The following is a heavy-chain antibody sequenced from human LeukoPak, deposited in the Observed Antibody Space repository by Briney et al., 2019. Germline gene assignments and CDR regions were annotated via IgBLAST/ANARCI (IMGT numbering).Heavy chain of an antibody. D-gene: IGHD2-8*01. V-gene: IGHV7-4-1*02. CDR3: ARMGYCTRATCGGAFDF. CDR1: GYTFTIYA. Sequence: ASVTVSCTASGYTFTIYAMNWVRQAPGQGLEWMGWINTNTGNPTYAQGFTGRFVFSLDISVSTAYLQISSLKAEDTAVYYCARMGYCTRATCGGAFDFWGQGTLVTVSS. CDR2: INTNTGNP. J-gene: IGHJ4*02.